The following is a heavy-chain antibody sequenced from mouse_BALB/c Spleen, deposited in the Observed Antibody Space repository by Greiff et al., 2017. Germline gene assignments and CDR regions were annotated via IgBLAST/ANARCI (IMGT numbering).Heavy chain of an antibody. D-gene: IGHD4-1*01. CDR2: ISNGGGST. CDR3: ARHNNWEFAY. Sequence: EVQGVESGGGLVQPGGSLKLSCAASGFTFSSYTMSWVRQTPEKRLEWVAYISNGGGSTYYPDTVKGRFTISRDNAKNTLYLQMSSLKSEDTAMYYCARHNNWEFAYWGQGTLVTVSA. CDR1: GFTFSSYT. V-gene: IGHV5-12-2*01. J-gene: IGHJ3*01.